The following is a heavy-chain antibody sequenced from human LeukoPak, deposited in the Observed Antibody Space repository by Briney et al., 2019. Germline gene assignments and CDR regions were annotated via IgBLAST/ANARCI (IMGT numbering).Heavy chain of an antibody. CDR2: ITSSGGST. D-gene: IGHD3-22*01. CDR1: GFTFSSYA. V-gene: IGHV3-23*01. J-gene: IGHJ4*02. CDR3: AKDRPNYYDSSGHYYRRNGDY. Sequence: GGFLRLSCAASGFTFSSYAMSWVRQAPGKGLEWVSSITSSGGSTYYAGSVKGQFTISRDNSKNTVYLQMNSLRAEDTAVYYCAKDRPNYYDSSGHYYRRNGDYWGQGTLVTVSS.